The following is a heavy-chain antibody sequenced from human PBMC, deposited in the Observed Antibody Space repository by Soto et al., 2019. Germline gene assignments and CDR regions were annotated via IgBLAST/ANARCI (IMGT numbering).Heavy chain of an antibody. V-gene: IGHV3-15*07. CDR2: IKSKTDGGTT. D-gene: IGHD5-18*01. CDR1: GFTFSNAW. Sequence: GGSLRLSCAASGFTFSNAWMNWVRQAPGKGLEWVGRIKSKTDGGTTDYAAPVKGKFTISRDDSKNTLYLQMNSPKTEDTAVYYCTTSNGYSYGYYYYYGMDVWGQGTTVTVSS. CDR3: TTSNGYSYGYYYYYGMDV. J-gene: IGHJ6*02.